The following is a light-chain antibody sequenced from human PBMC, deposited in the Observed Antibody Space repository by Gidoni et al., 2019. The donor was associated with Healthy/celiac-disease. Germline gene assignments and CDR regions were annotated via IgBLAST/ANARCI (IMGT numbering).Light chain of an antibody. J-gene: IGLJ3*02. CDR2: EVS. CDR1: SRDVGGYNY. CDR3: SSYTSSSTWV. V-gene: IGLV2-14*01. Sequence: QSALTQPASEPGSPGQSITISCTGTSRDVGGYNYFSWYQQHPGKAPKLMIYEVSNRPSGVSNRFSGSKSGNTASLTISGLQAEDEADYYCSSYTSSSTWVFGGGTKLTVL.